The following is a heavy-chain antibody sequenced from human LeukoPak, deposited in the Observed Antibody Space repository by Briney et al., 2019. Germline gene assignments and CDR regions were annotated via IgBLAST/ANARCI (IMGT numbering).Heavy chain of an antibody. CDR2: INPNSGGT. V-gene: IGHV1-2*02. J-gene: IGHJ4*02. D-gene: IGHD6-6*01. Sequence: GASVKVSCKASGYTFTGYYMHWVRQAPGQGLEWMGWINPNSGGTNYAQKFQGRVTMTRDTSISSAYMELSRLRSDDTAVYYCAREHSSSSGKVFDYWGQGTLVTVSS. CDR1: GYTFTGYY. CDR3: AREHSSSSGKVFDY.